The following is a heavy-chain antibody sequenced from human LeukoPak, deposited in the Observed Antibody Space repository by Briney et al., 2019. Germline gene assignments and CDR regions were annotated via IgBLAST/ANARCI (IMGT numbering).Heavy chain of an antibody. Sequence: SETLSLTCTVSGGSISSSSYYWGWIRQPPGKGLEWIGSIYYSGSTYYNPSLKSRVTISVDRSKNQFSLKLSSVTAADTAVYYCARDGEYSNSFDYWGQGTLVTVSS. V-gene: IGHV4-39*07. J-gene: IGHJ4*02. D-gene: IGHD4-11*01. CDR2: IYYSGST. CDR3: ARDGEYSNSFDY. CDR1: GGSISSSSYY.